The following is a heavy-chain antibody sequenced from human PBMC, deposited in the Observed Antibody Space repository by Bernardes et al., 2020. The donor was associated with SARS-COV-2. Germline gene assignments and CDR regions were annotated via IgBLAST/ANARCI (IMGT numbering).Heavy chain of an antibody. Sequence: ASVKVSCKVSGYTLTELCMHWVRQAPGKGLEWMGGFDPEDGETIYAQKFQGRVTMTEDTSTDTAYMELSSLRSEDTAVYYCATGPPIGVWSGYYDWGQGTLVTVSS. V-gene: IGHV1-24*01. CDR1: GYTLTELC. CDR3: ATGPPIGVWSGYYD. J-gene: IGHJ4*02. D-gene: IGHD3-3*01. CDR2: FDPEDGET.